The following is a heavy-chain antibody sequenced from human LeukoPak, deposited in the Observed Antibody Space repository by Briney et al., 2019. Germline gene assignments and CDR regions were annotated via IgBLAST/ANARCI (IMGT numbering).Heavy chain of an antibody. CDR2: INPNSGGT. J-gene: IGHJ4*02. V-gene: IGHV1-2*02. CDR3: ARGDTAMVLIDY. CDR1: GYTFTSYY. Sequence: ASVKVSCKASGYTFTSYYMHWVRQAPGQGLEWMGWINPNSGGTNYAQKFQGRVTMTRDTSISTAYMELSRLRSDDTAVYYCARGDTAMVLIDYWGQGTLVTVSS. D-gene: IGHD5-18*01.